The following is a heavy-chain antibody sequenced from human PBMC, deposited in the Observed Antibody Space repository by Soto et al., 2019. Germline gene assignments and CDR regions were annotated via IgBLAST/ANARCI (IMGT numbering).Heavy chain of an antibody. CDR1: GGSITSNDYY. V-gene: IGHV4-31*03. J-gene: IGHJ4*02. Sequence: SETLSRTCTVSGGSITSNDYYCSWIRQHPGKGLEWIGYINYIGSTYYNPSLRSRVTISVDTSESQFSLKVNSVTAADKAVYYCARVPRSSGRFFLFDYCGQGTMLTVSS. D-gene: IGHD3-3*01. CDR2: INYIGST. CDR3: ARVPRSSGRFFLFDY.